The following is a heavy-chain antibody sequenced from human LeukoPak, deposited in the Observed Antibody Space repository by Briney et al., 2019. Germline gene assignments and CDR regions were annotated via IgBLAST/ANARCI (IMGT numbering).Heavy chain of an antibody. CDR3: AKPRYTFGYGAFDI. Sequence: SGTLSLTCTVSGVSISSFYRSWVRQPPGKGLEWIGSIYYSGSTNYNPSLKSRVTISIDTSKNQFSLHLSSVTAADTAVYYCAKPRYTFGYGAFDIWGQGTMVTVSS. CDR1: GVSISSFY. D-gene: IGHD5-18*01. V-gene: IGHV4-59*08. CDR2: IYYSGST. J-gene: IGHJ3*02.